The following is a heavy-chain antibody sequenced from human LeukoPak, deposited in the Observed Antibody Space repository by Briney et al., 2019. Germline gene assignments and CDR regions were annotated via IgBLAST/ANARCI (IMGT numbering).Heavy chain of an antibody. Sequence: SETLSLTCAVYGGSFSGYYWSWIRQPPGKGLEWIGEINHSGSTNYNPSLKSRLTISVDTSKNQFSLKLSSVTAADTAVYYCARFYGSGSYYTKGFDYWGQGTLVTVSS. CDR2: INHSGST. CDR3: ARFYGSGSYYTKGFDY. D-gene: IGHD3-10*01. V-gene: IGHV4-34*01. CDR1: GGSFSGYY. J-gene: IGHJ4*02.